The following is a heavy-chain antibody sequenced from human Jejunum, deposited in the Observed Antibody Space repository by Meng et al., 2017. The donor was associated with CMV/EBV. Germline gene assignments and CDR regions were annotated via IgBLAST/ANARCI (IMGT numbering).Heavy chain of an antibody. CDR3: AAYSSGAQ. CDR2: MNPKSGST. CDR1: EHPLDSLD. J-gene: IGHJ4*02. Sequence: KVSCTASEHPLDSLDLNEVRQAPGQGLEWMGWMNPKSGSTGYAQKFQGRVTLNRDTSTNTVYLETRSLKSDDTAVYNCAAYSSGAQWGQGTLVTVSS. V-gene: IGHV1-8*01. D-gene: IGHD6-19*01.